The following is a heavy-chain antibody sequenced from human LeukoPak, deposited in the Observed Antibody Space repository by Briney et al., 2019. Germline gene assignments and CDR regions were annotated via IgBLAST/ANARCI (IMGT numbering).Heavy chain of an antibody. V-gene: IGHV4-59*01. D-gene: IGHD3-22*01. J-gene: IGHJ4*02. CDR1: GGSISSYY. CDR3: AREQGIYYYDSSGFDY. CDR2: IYYSGST. Sequence: SETLSLTCTVSGGSISSYYWSWIRQPPGKGLEWIGYIYYSGSTNYNPSLKSRVTISVYTSKNQFSLKLSSVTAADTAVYYCAREQGIYYYDSSGFDYWGQGTLVTVSS.